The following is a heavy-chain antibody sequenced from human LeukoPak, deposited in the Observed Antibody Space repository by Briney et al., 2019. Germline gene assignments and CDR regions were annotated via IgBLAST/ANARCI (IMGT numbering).Heavy chain of an antibody. Sequence: SETLSLTCTVSSVSISSGSYYWSWIRQPAGKGLEWIGRIFTSGGTNYNPSLKSRVTISVDTSKNQFSLKLNSVTAADAAVYYCGREESGYCDGGSCPYYFDYWGQGTLVTVSS. J-gene: IGHJ4*02. D-gene: IGHD2-15*01. V-gene: IGHV4-61*02. CDR2: IFTSGGT. CDR3: GREESGYCDGGSCPYYFDY. CDR1: SVSISSGSYY.